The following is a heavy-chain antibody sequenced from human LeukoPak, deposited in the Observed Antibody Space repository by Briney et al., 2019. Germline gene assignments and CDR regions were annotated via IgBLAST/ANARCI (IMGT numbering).Heavy chain of an antibody. CDR3: ARDQFGIAARPGYYYYGMDV. CDR1: GGTFSSYA. V-gene: IGHV1-69*04. Sequence: SVKVSCKASGGTFSSYAISWVRQAPGQGLEWMGRIIPILGIANYAQRFQGRVTITADKSTSTAYMELSSLRSEDTAVYYCARDQFGIAARPGYYYYGMDVWGQGTTVTVS. J-gene: IGHJ6*02. CDR2: IIPILGIA. D-gene: IGHD6-6*01.